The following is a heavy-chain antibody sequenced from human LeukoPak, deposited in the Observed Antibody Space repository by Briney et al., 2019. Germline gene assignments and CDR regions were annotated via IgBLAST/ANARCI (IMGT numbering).Heavy chain of an antibody. CDR3: ARDYYDSSGYYYDHQRFDY. Sequence: GASVKVSCKASGYTFTSYYMHWVRQAPGQGLEWMGIINPSGGSTSYAQKFQGRVTMARDTSTSTVYMELSSLRSEDTAVYYCARDYYDSSGYYYDHQRFDYWGQGTLVTVSP. V-gene: IGHV1-46*01. J-gene: IGHJ4*02. CDR2: INPSGGST. D-gene: IGHD3-22*01. CDR1: GYTFTSYY.